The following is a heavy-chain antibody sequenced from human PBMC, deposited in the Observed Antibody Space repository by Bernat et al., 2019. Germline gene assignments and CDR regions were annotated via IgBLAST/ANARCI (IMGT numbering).Heavy chain of an antibody. D-gene: IGHD6-19*01. CDR2: IKSKNSGGTT. J-gene: IGHJ4*02. V-gene: IGHV3-15*07. CDR3: ATEETAQTIAVAGTDY. Sequence: EVQLVESGGGLVKPGGSLRLSCEASGFTFTNAWMIWVHQAPGKGLEWVDRIKSKNSGGTTDYAAPVKGRFTISRDDSKNTLYLQMNSLKTEDTAVYYCATEETAQTIAVAGTDYWGQGTLVTVSS. CDR1: GFTFTNAW.